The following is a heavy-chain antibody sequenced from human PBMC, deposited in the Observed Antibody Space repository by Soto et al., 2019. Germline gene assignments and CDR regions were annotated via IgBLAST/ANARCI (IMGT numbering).Heavy chain of an antibody. CDR3: ARTLFWSGYSFDY. CDR1: GFTFSTYS. Sequence: GGSLRLSCAASGFTFSTYSMTWVRQAPGKGLEWVSYISGGANTIYYADSVRGLFTISRDNAKKSLYLQMNSLRAEDTAVYYCARTLFWSGYSFDYWGQGTLVTVSS. CDR2: ISGGANTI. V-gene: IGHV3-48*04. D-gene: IGHD3-3*01. J-gene: IGHJ4*01.